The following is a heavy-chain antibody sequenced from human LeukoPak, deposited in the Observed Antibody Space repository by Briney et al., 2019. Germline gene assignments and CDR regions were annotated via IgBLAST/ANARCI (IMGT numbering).Heavy chain of an antibody. CDR2: FDQSGST. Sequence: KASETLSLTCTVSGYSISSGYYWGCIRQPPGQGLEWIGSFDQSGSTYYNPSLKSRVTISVDTSKNQFSLKLSSVTAADTAVYYCARHGGYFDWLPIPNWFDPWGQGTLVTVSS. CDR3: ARHGGYFDWLPIPNWFDP. J-gene: IGHJ5*02. D-gene: IGHD3-9*01. CDR1: GYSISSGYY. V-gene: IGHV4-38-2*02.